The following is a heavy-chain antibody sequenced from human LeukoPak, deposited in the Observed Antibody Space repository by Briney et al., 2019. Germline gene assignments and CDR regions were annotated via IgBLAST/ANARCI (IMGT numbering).Heavy chain of an antibody. CDR1: GGSISSYY. V-gene: IGHV4-59*13. CDR3: AREGRGGDYDY. CDR2: IYYSGST. J-gene: IGHJ4*02. Sequence: SETLSLTCTVSGGSISSYYWSWIRQPPGKGLDYIGYIYYSGSTNYNPSLKSRVTISDDTSKNQFSLRLSSVTAADTAVYYCAREGRGGDYDYWGQGTLVTVSA. D-gene: IGHD3-10*01.